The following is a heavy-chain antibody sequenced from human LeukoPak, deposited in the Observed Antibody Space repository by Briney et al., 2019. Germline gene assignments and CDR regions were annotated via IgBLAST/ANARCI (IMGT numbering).Heavy chain of an antibody. J-gene: IGHJ6*02. V-gene: IGHV3-23*01. CDR1: GFTFSSYA. CDR3: AKAPRAAAGTYNGMDV. Sequence: GGSLRLSCAASGFTFSSYAMSWVRQAPGKGLEWVSAISGSCGSTYYADSVKGRFTISRDNSKNTLYLQMNSLRAEDTAVYYCAKAPRAAAGTYNGMDVWGQGTTVTVSS. D-gene: IGHD6-13*01. CDR2: ISGSCGST.